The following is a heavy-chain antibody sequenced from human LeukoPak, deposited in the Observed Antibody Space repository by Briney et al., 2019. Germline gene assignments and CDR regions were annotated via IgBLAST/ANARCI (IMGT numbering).Heavy chain of an antibody. CDR2: ISNNGEIT. Sequence: GGSLRLSRAASGFTFNNGPMSWVRQAPGKGLEWVSIISNNGEITFYADSVKGRFTISRDNSKNTLYVQMNSLRAEDTAVYYCAKGHYYGSGSLDYWGQGTLVTVSS. J-gene: IGHJ4*02. V-gene: IGHV3-23*01. CDR1: GFTFNNGP. D-gene: IGHD3-10*01. CDR3: AKGHYYGSGSLDY.